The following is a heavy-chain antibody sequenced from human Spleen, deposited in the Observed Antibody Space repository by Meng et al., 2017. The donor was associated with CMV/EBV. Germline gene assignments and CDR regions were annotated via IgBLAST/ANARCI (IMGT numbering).Heavy chain of an antibody. D-gene: IGHD2-2*01. J-gene: IGHJ6*02. V-gene: IGHV2-70D*14. Sequence: SGPTLVKPTQTLTLTCTFSGSSLSTSGMRVSWIRQPPGKALEWLARIDWDEDKFYSTSLKTRLTISKDTSKNQVVLTMTNMDPVDTATYYCARTLGYCSSSGCREGMDVWGQGTTVTVSS. CDR3: ARTLGYCSSSGCREGMDV. CDR1: GSSLSTSGMR. CDR2: IDWDEDK.